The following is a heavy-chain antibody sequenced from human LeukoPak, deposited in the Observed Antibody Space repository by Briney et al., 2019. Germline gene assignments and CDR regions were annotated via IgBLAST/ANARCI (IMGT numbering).Heavy chain of an antibody. D-gene: IGHD2-2*01. Sequence: GGSLRLSCAASGFTFSSYTMNWVRQAPGKGLEWVSSISSSSRYIYYADSVKGRFTISRDNAKNSLYLQVNSLRAEDTAVYYCATVGCSNTGCYLTRNLFDYWGQGILVTVSS. CDR1: GFTFSSYT. V-gene: IGHV3-21*01. J-gene: IGHJ4*02. CDR2: ISSSSRYI. CDR3: ATVGCSNTGCYLTRNLFDY.